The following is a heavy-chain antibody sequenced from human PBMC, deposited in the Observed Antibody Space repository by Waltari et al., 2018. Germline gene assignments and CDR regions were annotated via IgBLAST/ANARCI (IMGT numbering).Heavy chain of an antibody. D-gene: IGHD3-10*01. CDR2: INQDDSGR. CDR3: ARGDSDFREGAS. CDR1: GFTFSTYW. Sequence: EVRLVESGGGLVQPGGSLRLSCSTSGFTFSTYWMSWVRQAPGKGLEWVANINQDDSGRYHVDSVKGRFTISRDNAMNSLHLQMNSLRAEDTAVYYCARGDSDFREGASWGQGTLVTVSS. V-gene: IGHV3-7*01. J-gene: IGHJ5*02.